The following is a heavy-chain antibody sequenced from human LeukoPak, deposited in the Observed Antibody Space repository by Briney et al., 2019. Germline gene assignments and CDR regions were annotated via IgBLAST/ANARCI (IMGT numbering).Heavy chain of an antibody. V-gene: IGHV4-4*07. CDR3: ASSAAIAFDY. J-gene: IGHJ4*02. D-gene: IGHD2-2*01. CDR2: IYTRGST. Sequence: SETLSLTCTVSGGSINNYYWSWIRQPAGKGLEWIGRIYTRGSTNYNPSLKSRVTMSVDTSKNQFSLKLSSVTAADTAVHYCASSAAIAFDYWGQGTLVTVSS. CDR1: GGSINNYY.